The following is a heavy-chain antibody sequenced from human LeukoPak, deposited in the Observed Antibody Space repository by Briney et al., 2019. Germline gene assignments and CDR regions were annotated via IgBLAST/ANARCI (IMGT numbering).Heavy chain of an antibody. CDR3: ASVAGPYYYYYYGMDV. J-gene: IGHJ6*02. Sequence: GGSLRLSCAASGITFSSYWTSWVRQAQGKGPEWVANIKQDGSEKYYVDSVKGRFTISRDNAKKSLYLQMNSLRAEDTAVYYCASVAGPYYYYYYGMDVWGQGTTVTVSS. CDR2: IKQDGSEK. D-gene: IGHD6-19*01. V-gene: IGHV3-7*03. CDR1: GITFSSYW.